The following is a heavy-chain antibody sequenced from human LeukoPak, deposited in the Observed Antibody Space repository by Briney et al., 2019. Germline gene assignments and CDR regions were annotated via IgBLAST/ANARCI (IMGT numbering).Heavy chain of an antibody. CDR1: GGSLSSGGYS. Sequence: SETLSLTCAFSGGSLSSGGYSWSWVRQPPGTGLEWIGYIYHSGSTYYNPSLKSRVTISVDRSKNQFSLKLSSVTAADTAVYYCARTLFWSGRSRRGGFDPWGQGTLVTVSS. V-gene: IGHV4-30-2*01. CDR3: ARTLFWSGRSRRGGFDP. J-gene: IGHJ5*02. D-gene: IGHD3-3*01. CDR2: IYHSGST.